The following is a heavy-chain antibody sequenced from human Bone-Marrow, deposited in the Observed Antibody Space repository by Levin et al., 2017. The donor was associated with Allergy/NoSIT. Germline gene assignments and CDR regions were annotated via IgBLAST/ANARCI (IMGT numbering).Heavy chain of an antibody. CDR2: IYPDDSET. D-gene: IGHD2-21*02. V-gene: IGHV5-51*01. CDR1: GYTFTNYF. CDR3: ARRLAVGTFDY. J-gene: IGHJ4*02. Sequence: GESLKISCEASGYTFTNYFIAWVRQMPGKGLELMGIIYPDDSETIYSPSFQGQVSRSADKSINTAYLQWSSLKASDTALYYCARRLAVGTFDYWGLGALVTVSS.